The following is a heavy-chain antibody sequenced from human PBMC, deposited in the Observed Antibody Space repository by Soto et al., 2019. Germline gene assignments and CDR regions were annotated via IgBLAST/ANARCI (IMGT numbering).Heavy chain of an antibody. V-gene: IGHV4-34*01. Sequence: SETLSLTCAVYGGSFSGYYWSWIRQPPGKGLEWIGEINHSGSTNYNPSLKSRVTISLDTSKNQFSLKLSSVTAADTAVYYCARLKNCSGGSCYHRLTYYFDYWGQGTLVTVSS. CDR3: ARLKNCSGGSCYHRLTYYFDY. CDR1: GGSFSGYY. J-gene: IGHJ4*02. CDR2: INHSGST. D-gene: IGHD2-15*01.